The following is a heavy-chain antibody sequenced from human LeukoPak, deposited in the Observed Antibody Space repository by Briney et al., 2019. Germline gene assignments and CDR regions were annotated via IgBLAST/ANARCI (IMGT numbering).Heavy chain of an antibody. Sequence: GESLKISCKGSGYSFTSYWIGWVRQMPGKGLEWMGIIYPGDSETRYSPSFRGQVTISADKSISTTYLQWTSLRASDTAIYYCATTSRYFDHWGQGTLVTVSP. CDR2: IYPGDSET. J-gene: IGHJ4*02. CDR1: GYSFTSYW. V-gene: IGHV5-51*01. CDR3: ATTSRYFDH. D-gene: IGHD6-6*01.